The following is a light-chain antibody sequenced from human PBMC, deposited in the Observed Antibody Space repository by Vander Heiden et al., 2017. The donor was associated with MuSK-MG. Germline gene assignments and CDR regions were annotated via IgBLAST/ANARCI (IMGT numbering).Light chain of an antibody. CDR1: QSISSY. J-gene: IGKJ1*01. CDR2: AAS. Sequence: EIQMTQSPSSLSASVGDRVTITCRASQSISSYLNWYQQKPGKAPKLLIYAASSLQSGVPSRFSGIGSGTDFTLTISSLQPEDFATYYCQQSYSTPPTFGQGTKVEIK. CDR3: QQSYSTPPT. V-gene: IGKV1-39*01.